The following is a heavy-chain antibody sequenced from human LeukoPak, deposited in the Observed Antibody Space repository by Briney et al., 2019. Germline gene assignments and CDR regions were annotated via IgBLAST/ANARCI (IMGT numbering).Heavy chain of an antibody. CDR2: ISAGKGNT. D-gene: IGHD5-18*01. Sequence: GGSLRLSCAASAFTLTSYAMSWVRQAPGKGLEWVSGISAGKGNTYYADSVKGRFTISRDNSKNTLYLQMGSLRAEDMAVYYCARDRGIQLWLSPTRYYYMDVWGKGTTVTISS. V-gene: IGHV3-23*01. J-gene: IGHJ6*03. CDR3: ARDRGIQLWLSPTRYYYMDV. CDR1: AFTLTSYA.